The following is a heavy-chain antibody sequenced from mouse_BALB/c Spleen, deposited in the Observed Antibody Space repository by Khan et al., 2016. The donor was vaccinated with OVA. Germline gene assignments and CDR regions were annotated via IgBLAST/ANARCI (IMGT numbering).Heavy chain of an antibody. J-gene: IGHJ2*01. D-gene: IGHD1-1*01. CDR2: IRYSGTT. CDR1: GFSITSYYL. Sequence: VQLQESGPGLVQPSQSLTLSCTVTGFSITSYYLCSCIHPLSGNQLEFMGYIRYSGTTRYTPSLKSRITITRDTSKNQFFLQLNSVTTEDTATYYCARGNYYGYYFDYWGQGTTLTVSS. CDR3: ARGNYYGYYFDY. V-gene: IGHV3-2*02.